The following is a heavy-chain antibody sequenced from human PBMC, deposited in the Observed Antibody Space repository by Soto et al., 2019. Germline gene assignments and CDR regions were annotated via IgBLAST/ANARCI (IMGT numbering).Heavy chain of an antibody. CDR3: AHRDRASGGLFDY. CDR2: IYWDDDQ. Sequence: QITLKESGPPLVKPTQTLTLTCSFSGFSLSTEGVAVGWIRQSPGKALEWLSVIYWDDDQRSSKSLRSRLTIAKDTSKNQVVLTLPNMEPLDTGMYYCAHRDRASGGLFDYWGQGILVTVSS. CDR1: GFSLSTEGVA. V-gene: IGHV2-5*02. D-gene: IGHD3-10*01. J-gene: IGHJ4*02.